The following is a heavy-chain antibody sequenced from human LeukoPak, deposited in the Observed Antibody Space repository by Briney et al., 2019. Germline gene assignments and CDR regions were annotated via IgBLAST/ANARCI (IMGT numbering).Heavy chain of an antibody. CDR3: ARDAGLYYDFWSGHPDY. V-gene: IGHV1-18*01. J-gene: IGHJ4*02. Sequence: ASVKVSCKASGYTFTSYGISWVRQAPGQGLEWMGWISAYNGNTNYAQELQGRVTMTTDTSTSTAYMELRSLRSDDTAVYYCARDAGLYYDFWSGHPDYWGQGTLVTVSS. CDR1: GYTFTSYG. CDR2: ISAYNGNT. D-gene: IGHD3-3*01.